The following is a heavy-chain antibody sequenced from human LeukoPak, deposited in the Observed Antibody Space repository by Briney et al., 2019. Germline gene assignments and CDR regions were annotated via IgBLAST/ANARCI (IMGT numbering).Heavy chain of an antibody. Sequence: SETLSLTCAVSGVSIRSAGYSYYWIRQYSGKGLEWIGHIYYSGSPSYNPSLKSRVTISMDTSKNHFSLNLTSVTAADTAVYFCARDGATGVFETWGQGTLVAVSS. V-gene: IGHV4-31*11. CDR1: GVSIRSAGYS. CDR2: IYYSGSP. D-gene: IGHD3-3*01. CDR3: ARDGATGVFET. J-gene: IGHJ5*02.